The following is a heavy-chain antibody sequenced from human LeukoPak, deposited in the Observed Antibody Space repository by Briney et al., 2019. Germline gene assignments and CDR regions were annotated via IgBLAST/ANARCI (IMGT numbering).Heavy chain of an antibody. Sequence: GASVKVSRRASGYTFTSYGISWVRQAPGQGLEWMGWISAYNGNTNYAQKLQGRVTMTTDTSTSTAYMELRSLRSDDTAVYYCAKAGTIVGLANWFDPWGQGTLVTVSS. D-gene: IGHD6-13*01. J-gene: IGHJ5*02. CDR1: GYTFTSYG. V-gene: IGHV1-18*01. CDR2: ISAYNGNT. CDR3: AKAGTIVGLANWFDP.